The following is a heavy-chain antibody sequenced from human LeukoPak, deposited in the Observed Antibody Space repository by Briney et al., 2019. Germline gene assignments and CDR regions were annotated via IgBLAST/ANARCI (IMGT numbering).Heavy chain of an antibody. D-gene: IGHD4-23*01. CDR1: GYTFTGDY. V-gene: IGHV1-2*02. J-gene: IGHJ4*02. Sequence: ASVKVSCKASGYTFTGDYMHWVRQAPGPGLEWMGWINPDSGGTNYAQKFQGRVTMTRDTSISTAYMELSRLRSDDTAVYYCARPLLRTDYGGNSVDYWGQGTLVTVSS. CDR3: ARPLLRTDYGGNSVDY. CDR2: INPDSGGT.